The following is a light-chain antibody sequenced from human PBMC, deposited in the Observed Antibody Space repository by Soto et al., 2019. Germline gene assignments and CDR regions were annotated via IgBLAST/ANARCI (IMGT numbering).Light chain of an antibody. J-gene: IGLJ1*01. CDR1: SSNIGSNY. V-gene: IGLV1-47*01. CDR2: RNN. Sequence: QSVLTQPPSASGTPGRRVTISCSGSSSNIGSNYVYWYQQLPGTAPKLLIYRNNQRPSGVPDRFSGSKSGTSASLAISGLRSEDEADYYCAAWDDSLSGHYVFGTGTQLTVL. CDR3: AAWDDSLSGHYV.